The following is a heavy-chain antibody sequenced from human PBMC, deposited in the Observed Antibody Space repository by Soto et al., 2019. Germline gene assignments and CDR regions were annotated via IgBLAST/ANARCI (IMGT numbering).Heavy chain of an antibody. V-gene: IGHV4-59*08. CDR3: ARLRYSAYYVTYHLDY. CDR1: GGSITSYY. D-gene: IGHD5-12*01. J-gene: IGHJ4*02. Sequence: QVQLQESGPGLVKPSETLSLTCTVSGGSITSYYWSWIRQSPGKGLESIGYIHYTGATNYNPSITSRVTISVDTSKNQFSLKLSSVTAADAAVYYCARLRYSAYYVTYHLDYWGQGAVVTVSS. CDR2: IHYTGAT.